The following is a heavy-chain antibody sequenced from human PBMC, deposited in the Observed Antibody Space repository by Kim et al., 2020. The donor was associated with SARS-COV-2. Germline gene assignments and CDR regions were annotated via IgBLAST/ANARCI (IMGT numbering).Heavy chain of an antibody. Sequence: SETLSLTCTVSGGSVSSGSYYWSWIRQPPGKGLEWIGYIYYSVSTNYNPSLKSRVTISVDTSKNQFSLKLSSVTAADTAVYYCARDRVLRFLEWSAAHYG. V-gene: IGHV4-61*01. D-gene: IGHD3-3*01. J-gene: IGHJ6*01. CDR2: IYYSVST. CDR3: ARDRVLRFLEWSAAHYG. CDR1: GGSVSSGSYY.